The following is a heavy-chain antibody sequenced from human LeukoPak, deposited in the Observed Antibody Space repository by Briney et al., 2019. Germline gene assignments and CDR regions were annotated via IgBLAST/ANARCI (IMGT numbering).Heavy chain of an antibody. CDR3: ARLEDTNYEGYYFDY. J-gene: IGHJ4*02. CDR1: GNSFTNYW. D-gene: IGHD4-11*01. V-gene: IGHV5-51*01. Sequence: GESLKISCKGPGNSFTNYWIGWVRQMSGKGLEWMGIIYPGDSNTKYSPSFQGQVTISVDKSINTAYLHWSNLKASDTAMYYCARLEDTNYEGYYFDYWGQGTLVTVSS. CDR2: IYPGDSNT.